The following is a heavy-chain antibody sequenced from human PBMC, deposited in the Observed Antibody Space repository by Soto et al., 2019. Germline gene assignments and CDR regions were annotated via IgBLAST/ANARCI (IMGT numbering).Heavy chain of an antibody. CDR2: INPSGGST. D-gene: IGHD6-13*01. CDR3: AKVGGVGSSWYGTYFDY. J-gene: IGHJ4*02. CDR1: EYTFTDYY. V-gene: IGHV1-46*01. Sequence: GASVKVSCKSSEYTFTDYYIHWVRQAPGQGLEWMGLINPSGGSTSYAQKFQGRVTMTRDTSTSTVYMELSSLRSEDTAVYYCAKVGGVGSSWYGTYFDYWGQGTLVTVSS.